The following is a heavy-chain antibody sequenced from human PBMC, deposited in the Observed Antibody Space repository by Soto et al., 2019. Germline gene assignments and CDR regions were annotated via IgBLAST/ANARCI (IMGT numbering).Heavy chain of an antibody. CDR2: IIHILGTP. D-gene: IGHD3-22*01. CDR1: GGIFSSYA. J-gene: IGHJ5*02. Sequence: HVQLGQSGTEVKKPGSSVNVSCKASGGIFSSYAFSWVRQAPGQGLEWMGGIIHILGTPNYAQKFQGRVTLTAEESTSTAYMEMSSLRSEDTAVYYCARDGGRYYDISGSFDPWGQGNLVTVSS. CDR3: ARDGGRYYDISGSFDP. V-gene: IGHV1-69*01.